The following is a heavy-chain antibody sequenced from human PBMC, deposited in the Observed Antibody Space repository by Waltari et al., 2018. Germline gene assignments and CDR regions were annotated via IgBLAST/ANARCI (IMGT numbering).Heavy chain of an antibody. V-gene: IGHV3-23*01. CDR1: GCTFSGSA. CDR2: ISGSGGTT. Sequence: EVQLLESGGGLVQPGGSLRLSGAACGCTFSGSALTWFRQGPGKGLEWVSAISGSGGTTYYADSVKGRFTISRDNSKNTLYLQMNSLRAEDTAVYYCAKSCSTSCYTCQLCYWGQGTLVTVSS. J-gene: IGHJ4*02. CDR3: AKSCSTSCYTCQLCY. D-gene: IGHD2-2*02.